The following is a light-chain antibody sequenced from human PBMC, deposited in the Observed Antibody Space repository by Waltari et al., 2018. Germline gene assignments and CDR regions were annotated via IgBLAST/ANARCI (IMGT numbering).Light chain of an antibody. Sequence: AIRLTQSTSSIAASTGDRVTTTCRASQGGGSYLAWYQQKSGRAPKLLLYSSSSLEAEVPSRFGGSGSGTDFTLTISCLQSEDFASYFCQQYYSYPVTFGQGTRV. CDR3: QQYYSYPVT. CDR1: QGGGSY. V-gene: IGKV1-8*01. J-gene: IGKJ1*01. CDR2: SSS.